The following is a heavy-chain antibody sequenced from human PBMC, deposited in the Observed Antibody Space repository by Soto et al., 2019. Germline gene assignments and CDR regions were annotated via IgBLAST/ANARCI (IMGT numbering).Heavy chain of an antibody. CDR2: ITAAGGPT. J-gene: IGHJ4*02. D-gene: IGHD2-15*01. CDR3: AKVRGELGYCSGGSCYFDY. CDR1: GFTFNIYA. V-gene: IGHV3-23*01. Sequence: GGSLRLSCAASGFTFNIYAMTWVRQAPGKGLEWVSAITAAGGPTYYADSVKGRFTISRDNSKNTLFLQMNSLRAEDTAVYYCAKVRGELGYCSGGSCYFDYWGQGTLVTVSS.